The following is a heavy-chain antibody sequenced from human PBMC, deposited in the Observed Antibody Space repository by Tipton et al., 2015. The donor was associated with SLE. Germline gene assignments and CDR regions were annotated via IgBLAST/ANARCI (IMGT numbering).Heavy chain of an antibody. J-gene: IGHJ6*02. CDR1: GDSVSSNSAA. CDR2: TYYRSKWYN. CDR3: ARDRRITMGLGYYGMDV. Sequence: GLVKPSQTLSLTCAISGDSVSSNSAAWNWIRQSPSRGLEWLGRTYYRSKWYNDYAVSVKSRITINPDTSKNQFSLQLNSVTPEDTAVYYCARDRRITMGLGYYGMDVWGQGTTVTVSS. V-gene: IGHV6-1*01. D-gene: IGHD3-10*01.